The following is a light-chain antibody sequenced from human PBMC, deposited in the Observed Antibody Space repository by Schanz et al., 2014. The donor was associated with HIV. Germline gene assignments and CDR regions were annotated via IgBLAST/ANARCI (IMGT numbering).Light chain of an antibody. CDR3: AAWDGTLNGWV. Sequence: QSVLTQPPSVSGAPGQRVSISCTGNTSNIGAGYDVHWYQQLPGTAPKLLIYGNSNRPSGVPDRFSGSKSGTSASLAISGLQSDDEADYYCAAWDGTLNGWVFGGGTKLTVL. CDR1: TSNIGAGYD. J-gene: IGLJ3*02. V-gene: IGLV1-40*01. CDR2: GNS.